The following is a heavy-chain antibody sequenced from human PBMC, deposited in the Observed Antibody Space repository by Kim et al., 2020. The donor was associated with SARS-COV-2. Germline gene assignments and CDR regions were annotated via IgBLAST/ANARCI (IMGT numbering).Heavy chain of an antibody. CDR1: GGSFSGYY. V-gene: IGHV4-34*01. CDR3: AREIAAAGTHYYYGMDV. D-gene: IGHD6-13*01. Sequence: SETLSLTCAVYGGSFSGYYWSWIRQPPGKGLEWIGEINHSGSTNYNPSLKSRVTISVDTSKNQFSLKLSSVTAADTAVYYCAREIAAAGTHYYYGMDVWGQGTTVTVSS. J-gene: IGHJ6*02. CDR2: INHSGST.